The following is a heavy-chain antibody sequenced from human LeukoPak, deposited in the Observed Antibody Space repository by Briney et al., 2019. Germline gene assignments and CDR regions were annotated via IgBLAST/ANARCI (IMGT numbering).Heavy chain of an antibody. J-gene: IGHJ5*01. V-gene: IGHV3-48*02. Sequence: GGSLRLSCAASGFTFSTDSMNWVRQAQGKGLDWVADMSGGSRTISYPDSVKGRFTISRDNARNSLYLQMNSLRDDDTAVYYCARDHSYHYDNDAYYYPPDSWGQGTLVTVSS. CDR1: GFTFSTDS. D-gene: IGHD3-22*01. CDR2: MSGGSRTI. CDR3: ARDHSYHYDNDAYYYPPDS.